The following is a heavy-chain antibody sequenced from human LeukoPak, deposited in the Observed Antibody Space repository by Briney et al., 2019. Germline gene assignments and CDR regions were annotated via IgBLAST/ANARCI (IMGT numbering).Heavy chain of an antibody. CDR2: INWNGGST. D-gene: IGHD3-3*01. Sequence: LSGGSLRLPCAASGFTFDDYGMSWVRQAPGKGLEWVSGINWNGGSTGYADSVKGRFTISRDNAKNSLYLQMNSLRAEDTALYYCARGRAYYDFWSGYYTKGIAFDIWGQGTMVTVSS. CDR1: GFTFDDYG. V-gene: IGHV3-20*04. J-gene: IGHJ3*02. CDR3: ARGRAYYDFWSGYYTKGIAFDI.